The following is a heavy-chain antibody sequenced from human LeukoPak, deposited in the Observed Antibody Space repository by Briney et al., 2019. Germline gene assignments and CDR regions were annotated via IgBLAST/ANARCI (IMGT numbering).Heavy chain of an antibody. J-gene: IGHJ3*02. CDR1: GFTFSNYD. Sequence: GGSLRLSCAASGFTFSNYDMHWVRQAPGKGLEWVAVISYDGTNKYYADSVKGRFTISRDNSKNTLYLQMNSLKAEDTAVYYCAKDFYGAGVVGAFDIWGEGTMVTVSS. CDR2: ISYDGTNK. CDR3: AKDFYGAGVVGAFDI. V-gene: IGHV3-30*18. D-gene: IGHD3-10*01.